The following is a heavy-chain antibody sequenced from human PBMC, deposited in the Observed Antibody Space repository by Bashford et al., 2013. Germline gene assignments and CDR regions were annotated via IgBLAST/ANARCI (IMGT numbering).Heavy chain of an antibody. CDR2: ISAYNGNT. CDR1: GYTFTSYG. D-gene: IGHD3-10*01. J-gene: IGHJ6*02. CDR3: AREHLRFPVRGVNYGMDV. Sequence: ASVKVSCKASGYTFTSYGISWVRQAPGQGLEWMGWISAYNGNTNYAQKLQGRVTMTTDTSTSTAYMELRSLRSDDTAVYYCAREHLRFPVRGVNYGMDVWGQGTTVTVSS. V-gene: IGHV1-18*01.